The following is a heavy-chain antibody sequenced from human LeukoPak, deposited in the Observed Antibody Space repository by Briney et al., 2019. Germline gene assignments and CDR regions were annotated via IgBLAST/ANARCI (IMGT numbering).Heavy chain of an antibody. D-gene: IGHD2-2*01. J-gene: IGHJ6*02. V-gene: IGHV3-21*01. Sequence: GGSLRLSCAASGFTFSSYSMNWVRQAPGKGLEWVSSISSSSSYIYYADSVKGRFTISRDNAKNSLYLQMNSLRAEDTAVYYCARDRDCSSTSCHHSGMDVWGQGTTVTVSS. CDR3: ARDRDCSSTSCHHSGMDV. CDR2: ISSSSSYI. CDR1: GFTFSSYS.